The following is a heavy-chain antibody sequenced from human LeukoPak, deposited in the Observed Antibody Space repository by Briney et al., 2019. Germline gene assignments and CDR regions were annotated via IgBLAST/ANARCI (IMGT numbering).Heavy chain of an antibody. D-gene: IGHD6-13*01. CDR3: ARGRYSSSWYPFDY. CDR2: ISYDGSNK. V-gene: IGHV3-30-3*01. CDR1: GFTFSSYA. Sequence: GSLRLSCAASGFTFSSYAMHWVRQAPGKGLEWVAVISYDGSNKYYADSVKGRFTISRDNSKNTLYLQMNSLRAEDTAVYYCARGRYSSSWYPFDYWGQGTLGTVSS. J-gene: IGHJ4*02.